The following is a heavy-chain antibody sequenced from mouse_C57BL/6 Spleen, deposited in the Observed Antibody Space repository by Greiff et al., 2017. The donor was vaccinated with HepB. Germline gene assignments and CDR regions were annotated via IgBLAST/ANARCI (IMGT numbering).Heavy chain of an antibody. CDR3: ARITTVVAYYAMDY. Sequence: VQLVESGAELARPGASVKLSCKASGYTFTSYGISWVKQRTGQGLEWIGEIYPRSGNTYYNEKFKGKATLTADKSSSTAYMELRSLTSEDSAVYFCARITTVVAYYAMDYWGQGTSVTVSS. V-gene: IGHV1-81*01. CDR2: IYPRSGNT. J-gene: IGHJ4*01. D-gene: IGHD1-1*01. CDR1: GYTFTSYG.